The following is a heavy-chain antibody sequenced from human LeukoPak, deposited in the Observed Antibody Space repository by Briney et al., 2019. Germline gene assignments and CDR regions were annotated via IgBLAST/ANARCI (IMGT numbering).Heavy chain of an antibody. CDR1: GFTFSSYA. D-gene: IGHD2-2*01. CDR3: ARDGEIVVVPANGYFDL. CDR2: ISYDGSNK. V-gene: IGHV3-30-3*01. J-gene: IGHJ2*01. Sequence: PGGSLRLSCAASGFTFSSYAMHWVRQAPGKGLEWVAVISYDGSNKYYADSVKGRFTISRDNSKNTLYLQMNSLRAEDTAVYYCARDGEIVVVPANGYFDLWGRGTLVTVSS.